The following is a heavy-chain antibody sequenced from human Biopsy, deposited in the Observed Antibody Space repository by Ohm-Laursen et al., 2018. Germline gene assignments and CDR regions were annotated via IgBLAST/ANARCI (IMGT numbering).Heavy chain of an antibody. Sequence: SLRLSCAASGTTVNDHYMSWVRQAPGKGLEWVSSLHDRGVTYYADSVKGRFTISGDNSKNTLYLQMNGLRAEDTAVYFCQGGHLPPGQFYGVDAWGQGTTVTVSS. CDR3: QGGHLPPGQFYGVDA. J-gene: IGHJ6*02. D-gene: IGHD3-16*01. V-gene: IGHV3-53*01. CDR2: LHDRGVT. CDR1: GTTVNDHY.